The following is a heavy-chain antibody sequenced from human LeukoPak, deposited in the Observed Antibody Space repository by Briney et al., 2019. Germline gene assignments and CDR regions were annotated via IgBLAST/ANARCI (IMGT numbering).Heavy chain of an antibody. CDR2: INAGNENT. V-gene: IGHV1-3*01. D-gene: IGHD3-3*01. J-gene: IGHJ2*01. CDR1: GYTFSRYG. Sequence: ASVKVSCKASGYTFSRYGMHWVRQAPGQRLEWMGWINAGNENTKYSQKFQGRVTITADESTSTAYMELSSLRSEDTAVYYCARDRRFLEWLLPVPGSYWYFDLWGRGTLVTVSS. CDR3: ARDRRFLEWLLPVPGSYWYFDL.